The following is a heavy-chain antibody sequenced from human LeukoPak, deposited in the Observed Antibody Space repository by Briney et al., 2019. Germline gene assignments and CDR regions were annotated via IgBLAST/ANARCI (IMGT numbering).Heavy chain of an antibody. D-gene: IGHD4-17*01. J-gene: IGHJ4*02. Sequence: GGSLRLSCAASGFTFSSYAMSWVRQAPGKGLEWVSAISGSGGSTYYADSVKGRFTISRDNAKNSLYLQMNSLRAEDTAVYYCAREYGHHSSFDYWGQGTLVTVSS. V-gene: IGHV3-23*01. CDR2: ISGSGGST. CDR1: GFTFSSYA. CDR3: AREYGHHSSFDY.